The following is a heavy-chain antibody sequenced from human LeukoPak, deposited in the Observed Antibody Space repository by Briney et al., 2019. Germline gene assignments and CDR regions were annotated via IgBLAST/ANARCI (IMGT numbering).Heavy chain of an antibody. CDR2: IYGSGGGQT. V-gene: IGHV3-23*01. CDR1: GFTFRDYT. CDR3: AKDVKSGGVWDIDH. Sequence: GGSLRLSCAASGFTFRDYTMNWVRQAPGKGLEWVSGIYGSGGGQTFYADSVRGRFIISRDDSRNLVFLHMDRLRVEDTGLYYCAKDVKSGGVWDIDHWGQGTVVTVSS. J-gene: IGHJ4*02. D-gene: IGHD5/OR15-5a*01.